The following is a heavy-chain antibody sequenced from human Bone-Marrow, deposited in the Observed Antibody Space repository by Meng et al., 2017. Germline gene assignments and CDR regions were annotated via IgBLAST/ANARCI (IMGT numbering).Heavy chain of an antibody. CDR3: ARTAVEANYFDY. V-gene: IGHV7-4-1*02. CDR2: INTNTGNP. Sequence: ASVKVSCKASGYTFTNYAMNWVRQAPGQGLECMGWINTNTGNPTYAQGFTGRFVFSFDTSVSTAYLQINSLKPEDTAVYYCARTAVEANYFDYWGQGARVTGSS. D-gene: IGHD5-24*01. J-gene: IGHJ4*02. CDR1: GYTFTNYA.